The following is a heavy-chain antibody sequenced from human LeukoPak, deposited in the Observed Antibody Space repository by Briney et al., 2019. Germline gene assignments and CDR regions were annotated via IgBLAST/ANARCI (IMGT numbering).Heavy chain of an antibody. J-gene: IGHJ4*02. CDR3: ARDRLRYYFDY. CDR2: IKQDGSEK. Sequence: GGSLRLSCAASGFTFSSYWMSWVRQAPGKGLEWVATIKQDGSEKYYVDSVKGRFTISRDNSKNTLYLQMNSLRAEDTAVYYCARDRLRYYFDYWGQGTLVTVSS. D-gene: IGHD3-9*01. V-gene: IGHV3-7*01. CDR1: GFTFSSYW.